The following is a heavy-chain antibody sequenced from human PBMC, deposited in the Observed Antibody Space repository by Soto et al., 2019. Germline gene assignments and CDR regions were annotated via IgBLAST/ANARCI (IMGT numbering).Heavy chain of an antibody. CDR1: GFTFSDYA. CDR3: ARVPHSRVDVDGFDV. J-gene: IGHJ3*01. V-gene: IGHV3-23*01. Sequence: GGSLRLSCAASGFTFSDYAMNWVRQTPGKGLEWVSVCSGSGYTTHYADSVEGRFTISRDNSKNMLFLQMNNLGAADTAMYYCARVPHSRVDVDGFDVWGHGTLVTVSS. CDR2: CSGSGYTT.